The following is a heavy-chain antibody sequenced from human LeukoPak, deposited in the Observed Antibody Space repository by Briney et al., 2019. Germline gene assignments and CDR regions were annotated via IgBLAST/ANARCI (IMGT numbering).Heavy chain of an antibody. D-gene: IGHD6-13*01. V-gene: IGHV3-23*01. Sequence: GGSLRLSCAAPGFTFSSYGMSWVRQAPGKGLEWVSAISGSGGSTYYADSVKGRFTISRDNSKNTLYLQMNSLRAEDTAVYYCARDRIAAARVYYFDYWGQGTLVTVSS. CDR1: GFTFSSYG. J-gene: IGHJ4*02. CDR2: ISGSGGST. CDR3: ARDRIAAARVYYFDY.